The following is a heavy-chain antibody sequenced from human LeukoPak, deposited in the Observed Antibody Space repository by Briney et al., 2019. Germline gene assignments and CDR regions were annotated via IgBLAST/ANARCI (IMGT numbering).Heavy chain of an antibody. CDR2: IYYSGST. V-gene: IGHV4-59*01. D-gene: IGHD2-21*02. J-gene: IGHJ3*02. CDR3: ARACGGDCSPHQLGAFDI. CDR1: GGSISSSY. Sequence: SETLSLTCTVSGGSISSSYWSWIRQPPGKGLGWVGYIYYSGSTNYNPSLKSRVTISVYTSKNQFSLKLSSVTAADTAVYYCARACGGDCSPHQLGAFDIWGQGTMVTVSS.